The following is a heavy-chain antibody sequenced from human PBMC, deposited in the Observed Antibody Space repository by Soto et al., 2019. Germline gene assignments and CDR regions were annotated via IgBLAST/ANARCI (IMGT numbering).Heavy chain of an antibody. CDR1: GFTLSDHY. V-gene: IGHV3-11*03. J-gene: IGHJ3*02. CDR3: AKNSGVDAFDI. CDR2: ISSTGSYT. Sequence: GGSLRLSCAASGFTLSDHYMTWIRQAPGKGLEWVSYISSTGSYTNYVDSVKGRFTISRDNAKNTLYLQMNSLRAEDTAVYYCAKNSGVDAFDIWGQGTMVTVSS.